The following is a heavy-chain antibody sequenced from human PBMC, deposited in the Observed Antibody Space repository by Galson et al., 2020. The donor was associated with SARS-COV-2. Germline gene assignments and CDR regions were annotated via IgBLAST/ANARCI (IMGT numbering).Heavy chain of an antibody. V-gene: IGHV1-2*02. CDR3: AREWGELSSIVGATPLR. D-gene: IGHD1-26*01. CDR2: INPNSGGT. Sequence: AASVKVSCKASGYTFTGYYMHWVRQAPGQGLEWMGWINPNSGGTNYAQKFQGRVTMTRDTSISTAYMELSRLRSDDTAVYYCAREWGELSSIVGATPLRWGQGTLVTVSS. CDR1: GYTFTGYY. J-gene: IGHJ4*02.